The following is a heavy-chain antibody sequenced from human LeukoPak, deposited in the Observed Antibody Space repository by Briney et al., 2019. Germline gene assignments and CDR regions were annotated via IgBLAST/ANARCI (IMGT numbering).Heavy chain of an antibody. CDR2: ISGSGGST. D-gene: IGHD4-17*01. V-gene: IGHV3-23*01. CDR1: GFTFSSHA. J-gene: IGHJ4*02. Sequence: GGSLRLSCAASGFTFSSHAMSWVRQAPGKGLEWVSAISGSGGSTYYADSVKGRFTISRDNSKNTLYPQMNSLRAEDTAVYYCAKTRPRTVTTRYYFDYWGQGTLVTVSS. CDR3: AKTRPRTVTTRYYFDY.